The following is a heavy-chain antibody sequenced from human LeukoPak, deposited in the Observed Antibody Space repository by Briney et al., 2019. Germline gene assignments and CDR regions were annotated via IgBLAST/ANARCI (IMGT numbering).Heavy chain of an antibody. CDR1: GGSISGYY. Sequence: TSETLSLTCTVSGGSISGYYLSWIRHPAGKGLEWIGRVYASGSTHYNPSVKSRVTMSVDASRNQFSLKLSSVTAADTAVYFCARDIGYCTSANCYGRFNWFDPWGQGTLVTVSS. CDR2: VYASGST. J-gene: IGHJ5*02. D-gene: IGHD2-2*01. CDR3: ARDIGYCTSANCYGRFNWFDP. V-gene: IGHV4-4*07.